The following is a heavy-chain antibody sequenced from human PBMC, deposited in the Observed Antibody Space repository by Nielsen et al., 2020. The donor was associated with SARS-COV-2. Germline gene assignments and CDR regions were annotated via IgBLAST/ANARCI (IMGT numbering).Heavy chain of an antibody. CDR1: GGSISPYF. CDR2: IYYSGST. J-gene: IGHJ4*02. V-gene: IGHV4-59*01. D-gene: IGHD3-22*01. CDR3: ARESGNYYDSSAYYFDY. Sequence: SETLSLTCTVSGGSISPYFWSWVRQPPGKGLEWIGYIYYSGSTNYNPSLKSRVTISADTSKNQFSLKLSSVTAADTAVYYCARESGNYYDSSAYYFDYWGQGTLVTVSS.